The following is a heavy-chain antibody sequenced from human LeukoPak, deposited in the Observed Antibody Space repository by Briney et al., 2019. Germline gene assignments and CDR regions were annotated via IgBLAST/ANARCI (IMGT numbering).Heavy chain of an antibody. CDR1: GYTFTNYG. V-gene: IGHV1-18*01. CDR2: ISGSSGNT. CDR3: ARDGGNSGGANSP. D-gene: IGHD4-23*01. J-gene: IGHJ5*02. Sequence: GASVKVSCKASGYTFTNYGVTWVRQALGQGLEWMGWISGSSGNTKYAQKLQGRVAMTTDTSTTTAYMELRSLTSDDTAVYYCARDGGNSGGANSPWGQGTLVTVSS.